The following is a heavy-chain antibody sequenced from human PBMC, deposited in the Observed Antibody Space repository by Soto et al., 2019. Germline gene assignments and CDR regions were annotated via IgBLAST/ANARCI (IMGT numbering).Heavy chain of an antibody. CDR1: GFTFSSYG. CDR2: IWYDGSNK. J-gene: IGHJ6*02. Sequence: LRLSCAASGFTFSSYGMHWVRQAPGKGLEWVAVIWYDGSNKYYADSVKGRFTISRDNSKNTLYLQMNSLRAEDTAVYYCARDRRLNLYYYYGMDVWGQGTTVTVSS. CDR3: ARDRRLNLYYYYGMDV. D-gene: IGHD3-22*01. V-gene: IGHV3-33*01.